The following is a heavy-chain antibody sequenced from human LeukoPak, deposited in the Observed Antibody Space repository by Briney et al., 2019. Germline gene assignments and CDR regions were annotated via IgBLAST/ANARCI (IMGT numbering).Heavy chain of an antibody. Sequence: SETLSLTCTVSGGSISSSSYYWGWIRQPPGKGLEWIGSIYYSGSTYYNPSLKSRVTISVDTSKNQFSLKLSSVTAADTAVYYCARDAGSIAAAGTFSFDYWGQGTLVTVSS. J-gene: IGHJ4*02. CDR1: GGSISSSSYY. CDR2: IYYSGST. V-gene: IGHV4-39*07. D-gene: IGHD6-13*01. CDR3: ARDAGSIAAAGTFSFDY.